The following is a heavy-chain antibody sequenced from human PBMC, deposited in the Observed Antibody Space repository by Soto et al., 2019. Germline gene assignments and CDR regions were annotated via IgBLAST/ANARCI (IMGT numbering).Heavy chain of an antibody. D-gene: IGHD3-16*01. V-gene: IGHV3-23*01. CDR1: GFTFSSYA. Sequence: GGSLRLSCAASGFTFSSYAMSWVRQAPGKGLEWVSEISGSGGSTYYADSVKGRFTISRDNSKNTLYLQMNSLRAEDTAVYYCAKGGRLPVGYFDLWRRGTLVTVSS. J-gene: IGHJ2*01. CDR2: ISGSGGST. CDR3: AKGGRLPVGYFDL.